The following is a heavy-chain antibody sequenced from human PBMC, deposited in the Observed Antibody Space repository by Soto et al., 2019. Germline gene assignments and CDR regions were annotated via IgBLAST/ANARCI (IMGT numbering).Heavy chain of an antibody. J-gene: IGHJ4*02. D-gene: IGHD3-9*01. CDR2: IKQDGSEK. V-gene: IGHV3-7*01. CDR3: ARDESYDILTGYYTPQRFDY. Sequence: PGGSLRLSCAVSGFTFSSYWMSWVRQAPGKGREGVVNIKQDGSEKYYVDSVNGRFTISRDNAKNSLYLQMNSLRAEDTAVYYCARDESYDILTGYYTPQRFDYWGQGSLVTVSS. CDR1: GFTFSSYW.